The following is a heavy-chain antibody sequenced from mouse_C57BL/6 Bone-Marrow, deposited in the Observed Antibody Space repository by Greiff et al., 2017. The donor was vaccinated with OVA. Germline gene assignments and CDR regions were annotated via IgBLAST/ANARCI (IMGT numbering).Heavy chain of an antibody. V-gene: IGHV1-7*01. CDR2: INPSSGYT. J-gene: IGHJ4*01. D-gene: IGHD1-1*01. Sequence: QVQLKQSGAELAKPGASVKLSCKASGYTFTSYWMHWVKQRPGQGLEWIGYINPSSGYTKYNQKFKDKATLTADKSSSTAYMQLSSLTYEDSAVYYCAATVVANGDYAMDHWGQGTSVTVSS. CDR3: AATVVANGDYAMDH. CDR1: GYTFTSYW.